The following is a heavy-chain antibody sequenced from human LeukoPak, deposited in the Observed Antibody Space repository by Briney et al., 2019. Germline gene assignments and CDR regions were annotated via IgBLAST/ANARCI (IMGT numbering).Heavy chain of an antibody. J-gene: IGHJ6*02. V-gene: IGHV3-23*01. D-gene: IGHD2-2*01. CDR1: GFTFTSYA. CDR2: ISDSSDRT. CDR3: ALCRLPFYGMDV. Sequence: RGSLRLSCAASGFTFTSYAMSWVRQAPGKGLEWVSTISDSSDRTYYADSVKGRFTISRDNSKNTLYLQMNSLRAEDTAVYSCALCRLPFYGMDVWGQGTTVTVSS.